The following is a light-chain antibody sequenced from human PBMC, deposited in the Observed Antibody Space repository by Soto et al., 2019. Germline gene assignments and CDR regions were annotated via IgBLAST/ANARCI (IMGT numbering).Light chain of an antibody. CDR2: XNS. CDR1: SSNIGAGYD. V-gene: IGLV1-40*01. CDR3: QSYDSSLRGVV. J-gene: IGLJ2*01. Sequence: QSVLTQPPXVSGAPGQXXTISXTGSSSNIGAGYDVHWYQQLPGTAPKLLIXXNSNRPSGVPDRFSGSKSGXSASLAITGLQAEDEADYYCQSYDSSLRGVVFXGGTKLTVL.